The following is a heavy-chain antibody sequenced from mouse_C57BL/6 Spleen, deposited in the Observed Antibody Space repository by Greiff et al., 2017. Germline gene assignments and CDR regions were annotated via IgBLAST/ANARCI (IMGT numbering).Heavy chain of an antibody. D-gene: IGHD4-1*01. V-gene: IGHV1-50*01. J-gene: IGHJ4*01. CDR3: TRWRLSLWDVYAMDY. CDR1: GYTFTSYW. Sequence: VQLQQPGAELVKPGASVKLSCKASGYTFTSYWMQWVKQRPGKGLEWIGEIDPAASYTNYKEKFKGQVTLTVDTSSNTAYMQLSSLTSEDSAVYYCTRWRLSLWDVYAMDYWGQGTSVTVSS. CDR2: IDPAASYT.